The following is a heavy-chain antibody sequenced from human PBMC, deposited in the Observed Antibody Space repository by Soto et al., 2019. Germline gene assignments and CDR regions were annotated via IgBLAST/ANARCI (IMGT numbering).Heavy chain of an antibody. CDR2: INAGNGNT. J-gene: IGHJ5*02. Sequence: QVPLVQSGAEVKKPGASVKVSCKASGYTFTSYAMHWVRQAPGQRLEWMGWINAGNGNTKYSQKFQGRVTITRDTSASTAYMELSSLRSEDTAVYYCARDRWSSSWANNWFDPWGQGTLVTVSS. V-gene: IGHV1-3*01. CDR3: ARDRWSSSWANNWFDP. CDR1: GYTFTSYA. D-gene: IGHD6-13*01.